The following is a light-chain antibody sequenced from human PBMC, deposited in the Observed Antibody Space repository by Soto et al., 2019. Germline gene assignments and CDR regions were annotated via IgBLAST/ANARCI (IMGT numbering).Light chain of an antibody. CDR3: SSYTAISSLDIV. CDR1: TSDVGGYNY. Sequence: QSALTQPASVSGSPGQSITISCTGTTSDVGGYNYVSWYQQLPGNAPKLIIYEVNHRPSGVSNRFSGSKSGSTASLTISRLQGEDDAHYYCSSYTAISSLDIVFGGGTKLTVL. J-gene: IGLJ2*01. V-gene: IGLV2-14*01. CDR2: EVN.